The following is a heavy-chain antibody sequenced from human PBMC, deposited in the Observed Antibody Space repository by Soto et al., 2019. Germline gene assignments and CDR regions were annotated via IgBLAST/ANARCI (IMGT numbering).Heavy chain of an antibody. CDR2: ISGSIANT. CDR3: ANYQRQPAGFEY. V-gene: IGHV3-23*01. D-gene: IGHD1-1*01. Sequence: GGSLRLSCAASGFTFSSYAMSWVRQAPGKGLEWVSGISGSIANTYYADSVKGRFSISRDNSKNTVYLQMNSLRAKDTAIYYCANYQRQPAGFEYWGLGTLVTVSS. CDR1: GFTFSSYA. J-gene: IGHJ4*02.